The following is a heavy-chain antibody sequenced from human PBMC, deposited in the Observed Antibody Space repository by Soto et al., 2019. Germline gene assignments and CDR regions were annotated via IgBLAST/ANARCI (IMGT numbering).Heavy chain of an antibody. D-gene: IGHD2-2*01. V-gene: IGHV4-59*01. CDR2: IHYSGST. J-gene: IGHJ6*02. CDR1: GGSISSYY. Sequence: QVQLQESGPGLVKPSETLSLTCTVSGGSISSYYWSWIRQSPGKGLEWIGYIHYSGSTKSNPSLKSLVTIAVDTSRNQASLKLSSVTAADSAVYFCARARYQLLHPYYYGMDVWGQGTTVTVSS. CDR3: ARARYQLLHPYYYGMDV.